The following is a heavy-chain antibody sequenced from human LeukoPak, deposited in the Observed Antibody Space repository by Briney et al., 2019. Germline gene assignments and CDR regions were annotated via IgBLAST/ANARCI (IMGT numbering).Heavy chain of an antibody. CDR2: MNPNSGNT. V-gene: IGHV1-8*01. J-gene: IGHJ4*02. D-gene: IGHD3-22*01. Sequence: ASVKVSCKASGYTFTSYDINWVRRATGQGLEWMGWMNPNSGNTGYAQKFQGRVTMTRDTSISTAYMELSSLRSEDTAVYYCASCDSSGYYLDYWGQGTLVTVSS. CDR1: GYTFTSYD. CDR3: ASCDSSGYYLDY.